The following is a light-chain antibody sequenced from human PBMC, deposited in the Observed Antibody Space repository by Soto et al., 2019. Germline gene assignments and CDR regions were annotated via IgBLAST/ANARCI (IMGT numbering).Light chain of an antibody. CDR3: QQHISWPLT. V-gene: IGKV3-11*01. CDR2: DAS. CDR1: QSVATS. J-gene: IGKJ4*01. Sequence: IVLTQSPATLSLSPGERATLSCRASQSVATSLAWYQQKPGQAPMLLVYDASNRATGIPTRFSGSGSGTDFTLTISNLGPEDFAVYYCQQHISWPLTFGGGTKVEIK.